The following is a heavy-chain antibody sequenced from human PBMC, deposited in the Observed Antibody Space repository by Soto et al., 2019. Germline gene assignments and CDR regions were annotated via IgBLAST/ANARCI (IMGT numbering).Heavy chain of an antibody. J-gene: IGHJ3*02. D-gene: IGHD2-15*01. Sequence: VQLLESGGGLVQPGGSLRPSCAASGFTFNNYAMSWVRQAPGKGLEWVSIISGSGATTYQVDSVKGRFTISSDNSKNTLYLQMNSLRAEDTAVYYCAKFPCSGGSCYSGAFDIWGQGTMVTVSS. CDR1: GFTFNNYA. V-gene: IGHV3-23*01. CDR3: AKFPCSGGSCYSGAFDI. CDR2: ISGSGATT.